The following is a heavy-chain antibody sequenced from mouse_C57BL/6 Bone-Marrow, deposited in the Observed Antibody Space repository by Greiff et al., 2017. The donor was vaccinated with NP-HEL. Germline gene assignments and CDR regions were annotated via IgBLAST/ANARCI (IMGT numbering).Heavy chain of an antibody. CDR2: IYPGSGNT. CDR1: GYSFTSYY. V-gene: IGHV1-66*01. Sequence: QVQLQQSGPELVKPGASVKISCKASGYSFTSYYIHWVKQRPGQGLEWIGWIYPGSGNTKYNEKFKGKATLTADTSSSAAYMQLSSLTSEDSAVYYCAREGWFLYYAMDYWGQGTSVTVSS. J-gene: IGHJ4*01. CDR3: AREGWFLYYAMDY. D-gene: IGHD2-3*01.